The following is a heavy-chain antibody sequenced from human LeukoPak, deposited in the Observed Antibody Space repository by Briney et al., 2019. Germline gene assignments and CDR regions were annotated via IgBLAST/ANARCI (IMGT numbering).Heavy chain of an antibody. V-gene: IGHV4-61*02. CDR2: IYSSGAT. CDR1: GVSISGGNYH. Sequence: SETLSLTCSVSGVSISGGNYHWSWIRQPAGKGLEWIGRIYSSGATNYNPSFKRRATISEDTSKNQFSLRLTSVTAADTAVYYCTRDLTQYYDVWSGSHGFDIWGQGTMVIDSS. CDR3: TRDLTQYYDVWSGSHGFDI. D-gene: IGHD3-3*01. J-gene: IGHJ3*02.